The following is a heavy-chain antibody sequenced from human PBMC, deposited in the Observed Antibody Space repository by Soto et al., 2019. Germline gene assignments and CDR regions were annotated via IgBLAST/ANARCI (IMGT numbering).Heavy chain of an antibody. V-gene: IGHV3-15*01. CDR1: GFTFSNAW. CDR2: IKSKTDGGTT. D-gene: IGHD6-19*01. J-gene: IGHJ4*02. Sequence: GGSLRLSCAASGFTFSNAWMSWVRQAPGKGLEWVGRIKSKTDGGTTDYPAPVKGRFTISRDDSKNTLYLQMNSLKTEDTAVYYCTTALKRGIAVAGTWGRFDYWGQGTLVTVSS. CDR3: TTALKRGIAVAGTWGRFDY.